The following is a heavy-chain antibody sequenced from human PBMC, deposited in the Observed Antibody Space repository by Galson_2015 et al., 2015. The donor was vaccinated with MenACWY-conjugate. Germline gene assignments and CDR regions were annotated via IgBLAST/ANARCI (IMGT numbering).Heavy chain of an antibody. D-gene: IGHD4-17*01. CDR1: GFTFSSYW. V-gene: IGHV3-74*01. J-gene: IGHJ6*03. Sequence: SLRLSCAASGFTFSSYWMHWVRQAPGKGLVWVSRVNSDGSGTVYADSVKGRFTISRDNSKNMLFLQMNSLKVEDTAVYYCARSYGARCDRNNYYMVVWGRGTPVTVSS. CDR3: ARSYGARCDRNNYYMVV. CDR2: VNSDGSGT.